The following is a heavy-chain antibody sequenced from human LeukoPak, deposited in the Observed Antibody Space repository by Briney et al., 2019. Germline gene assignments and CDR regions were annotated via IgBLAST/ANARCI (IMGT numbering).Heavy chain of an antibody. J-gene: IGHJ3*02. CDR1: GGSISTSDYY. V-gene: IGHV4-39*07. CDR2: IYHSGST. Sequence: SETLSLICTVSGGSISTSDYYWGWIRQPPGKGLEWIGSIYHSGSTYYNPSLKSRVTISVDTSKNQFSLKLSSVPAADAAVYYCASLTTAEAFDIWGQGTMVAVSS. D-gene: IGHD3-22*01. CDR3: ASLTTAEAFDI.